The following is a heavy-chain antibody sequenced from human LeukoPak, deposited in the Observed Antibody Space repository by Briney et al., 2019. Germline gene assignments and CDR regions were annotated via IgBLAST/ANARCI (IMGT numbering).Heavy chain of an antibody. CDR1: GYSFTSYW. D-gene: IGHD2-15*01. J-gene: IGHJ5*02. CDR2: IYAGDSET. CDR3: ARRDLTECSGGSYCSSNWFDP. Sequence: GESLKISCKGSGYSFTSYWIGWVRQIPGKGLEWMGIIYAGDSETRYSPSFQGQVTISADKSISTAYLQWSSLKASDTAMYYCARRDLTECSGGSYCSSNWFDPWGQGTLVTVSS. V-gene: IGHV5-51*01.